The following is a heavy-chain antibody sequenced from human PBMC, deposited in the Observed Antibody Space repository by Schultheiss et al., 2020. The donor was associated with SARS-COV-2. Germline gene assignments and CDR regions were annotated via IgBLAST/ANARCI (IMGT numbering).Heavy chain of an antibody. J-gene: IGHJ4*02. CDR3: ARDTSPIDY. V-gene: IGHV3-21*01. Sequence: GESLKISCAASGFTFSIYSMNWVRQAPGKGLEWVSSISSSSRYIYYADSVKGRFTISRDNAKNSLYLQMNSLRAEDTAVYYCARDTSPIDYWGQGTLVTVSS. CDR1: GFTFSIYS. CDR2: ISSSSRYI. D-gene: IGHD2-2*01.